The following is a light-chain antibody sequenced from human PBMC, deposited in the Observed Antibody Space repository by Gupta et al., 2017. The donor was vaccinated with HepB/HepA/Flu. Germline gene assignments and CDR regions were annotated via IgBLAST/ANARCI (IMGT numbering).Light chain of an antibody. CDR1: SSDVGGYNY. CDR2: DVN. CDR3: CSYAGSYTSLYV. V-gene: IGLV2-11*01. Sequence: QSALTQPRSVSGSPGQSVTISCTGTSSDVGGYNYVSWYQQHPGKAPKLMIYDVNKRPSGVPDRFSGSKSGNTASLTISGLLAEDEADYYCCSYAGSYTSLYVFGTGTRVTVL. J-gene: IGLJ1*01.